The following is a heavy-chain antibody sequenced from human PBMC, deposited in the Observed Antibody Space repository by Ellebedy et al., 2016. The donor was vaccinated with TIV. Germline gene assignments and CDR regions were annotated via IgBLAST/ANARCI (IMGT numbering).Heavy chain of an antibody. J-gene: IGHJ6*02. CDR2: IYDNGSP. V-gene: IGHV4-59*01. CDR1: GGSISNYY. D-gene: IGHD4-17*01. Sequence: MPGGSLRLSCTVSGGSISNYYWRWIRQPPGKGLEWIGYIYDNGSPSYNPSLKSPVTISVDTSKNQFSLKMSSVTPADTAVYFCTGSPTVPTGLNYYYAMDVWGPGTSVTVSS. CDR3: TGSPTVPTGLNYYYAMDV.